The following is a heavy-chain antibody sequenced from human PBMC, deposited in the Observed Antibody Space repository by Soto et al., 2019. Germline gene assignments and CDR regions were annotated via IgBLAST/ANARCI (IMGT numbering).Heavy chain of an antibody. D-gene: IGHD1-26*01. Sequence: QVQLVESGGGVVQPGRSLRLSFAASGFTFSSYAMHWVRQAPGKGLEWVAVISYDGSNKYYADSVKGRFIISRDNSKNTLYLQMNSLRAEDTAVYYCARESSGSYGTLDYWGQGTLVSVSS. CDR1: GFTFSSYA. V-gene: IGHV3-30-3*01. J-gene: IGHJ4*02. CDR2: ISYDGSNK. CDR3: ARESSGSYGTLDY.